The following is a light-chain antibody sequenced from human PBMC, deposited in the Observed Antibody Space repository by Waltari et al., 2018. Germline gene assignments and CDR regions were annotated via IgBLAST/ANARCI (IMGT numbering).Light chain of an antibody. CDR1: TSDVGAYNY. CDR3: SSYTSSSLYV. J-gene: IGLJ1*01. CDR2: AVS. V-gene: IGLV2-14*03. Sequence: QSALTQPASVSGSPGQSITISCTGTTSDVGAYNYVSLYQQHPGKAPKLMIYAVSNRPSGVSNRFSGSKSGNTASLIISGLQAEDEADYYCSSYTSSSLYVFGRGTKVTVL.